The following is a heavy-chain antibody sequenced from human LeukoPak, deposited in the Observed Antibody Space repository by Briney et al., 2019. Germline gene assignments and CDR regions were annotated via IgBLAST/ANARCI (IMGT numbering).Heavy chain of an antibody. D-gene: IGHD3-10*01. V-gene: IGHV3-21*06. J-gene: IGHJ3*02. CDR3: PRAWFSGWPSARNDALDI. CDR1: GFTFSSYS. Sequence: PGGSLRLSCAASGFTFSSYSMNWVRQAPGKGLEWVSSISSSSSYIYYADSVKGRFTISRDNSKNTLFLQMNTLTADDTAVYYCPRAWFSGWPSARNDALDIWGQGTLVTVSS. CDR2: ISSSSSYI.